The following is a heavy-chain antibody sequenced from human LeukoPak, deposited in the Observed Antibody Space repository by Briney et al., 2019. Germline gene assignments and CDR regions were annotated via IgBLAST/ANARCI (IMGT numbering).Heavy chain of an antibody. J-gene: IGHJ4*02. CDR2: IYYSGST. Sequence: SETLSLTCTVSGGSISSSSYYWGWIRQPPGKGLEWIGSIYYSGSTYYNPSLKSRVTISVDTSKNQFSLNLSSVTAADTAVYYCARRTEDIVVVVAANFDYWGQGTLVTVSS. CDR3: ARRTEDIVVVVAANFDY. D-gene: IGHD2-15*01. V-gene: IGHV4-39*01. CDR1: GGSISSSSYY.